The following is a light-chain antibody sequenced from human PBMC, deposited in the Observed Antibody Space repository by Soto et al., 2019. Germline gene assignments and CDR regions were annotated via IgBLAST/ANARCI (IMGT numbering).Light chain of an antibody. CDR3: CSYAGESTVT. J-gene: IGLJ2*01. CDR1: SGDIGSYNR. CDR2: EVT. V-gene: IGLV2-23*02. Sequence: QSVLTQPASVSGSPGQSITISCTGTSGDIGSYNRVSWYQQHPGKAPKLIIYEVTDRPSGVSNRFSGSKSGNAASLTISGLQAEDEADYHCCSYAGESTVTFGGGTKLTVL.